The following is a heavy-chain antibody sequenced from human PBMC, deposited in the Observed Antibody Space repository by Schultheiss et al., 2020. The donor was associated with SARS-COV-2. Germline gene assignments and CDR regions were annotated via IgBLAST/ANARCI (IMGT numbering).Heavy chain of an antibody. CDR3: ARGEYYWNYVFDY. Sequence: SETLSLTCTVSGGSISSGGYYWSWIRQPPGKGLEWIGSIYHSGSTYYNPSLKSRVTISVDTSKNQLSLQLNSVTPEDTAVYYCARGEYYWNYVFDYWGQGTLVTVSS. D-gene: IGHD1-7*01. CDR2: IYHSGST. J-gene: IGHJ4*02. V-gene: IGHV4-39*01. CDR1: GGSISSGGYY.